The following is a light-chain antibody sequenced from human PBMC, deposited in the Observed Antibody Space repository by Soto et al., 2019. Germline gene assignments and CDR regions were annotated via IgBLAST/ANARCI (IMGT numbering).Light chain of an antibody. CDR3: QQRGNWPPYT. CDR2: DAS. V-gene: IGKV3-11*01. Sequence: EIVLTQSPATLSLSPGERATLSCRASQSVTSYLAWYQQKPGQAPRLLIYDASNRATGIPARFSGSGSGTDFTLPISSLEPEDFAVYYCQQRGNWPPYTFGQGTKLEIK. CDR1: QSVTSY. J-gene: IGKJ2*01.